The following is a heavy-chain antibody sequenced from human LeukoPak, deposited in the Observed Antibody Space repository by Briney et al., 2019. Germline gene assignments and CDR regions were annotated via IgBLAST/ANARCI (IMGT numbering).Heavy chain of an antibody. Sequence: KPSETLSLTCTVSGGSISNFYWSWIRQPAGKGLEWIGRIYSSGNTDYNPSLKSRVTMPVDTSKNQFSLKVNSVTAADTALYYCATTMPESSRTRSDDSFDVWGPGTLVTVSS. CDR3: ATTMPESSRTRSDDSFDV. V-gene: IGHV4-4*07. D-gene: IGHD2-2*01. CDR1: GGSISNFY. CDR2: IYSSGNT. J-gene: IGHJ3*01.